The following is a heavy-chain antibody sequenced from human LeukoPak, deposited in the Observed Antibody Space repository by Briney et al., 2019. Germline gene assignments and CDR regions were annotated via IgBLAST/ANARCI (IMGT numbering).Heavy chain of an antibody. CDR1: GVTFRSYS. J-gene: IGHJ3*02. CDR3: ARENGGNPRPAAFDI. Sequence: GGSLRLSCAASGVTFRSYSMNWVRQAPGKGLEWVSYISSSSSTIYYADSVKGRFTISRDNAKNSLYLQMNSLRAEDTAVYYCARENGGNPRPAAFDIWGQGTMVTVSS. CDR2: ISSSSSTI. V-gene: IGHV3-48*01. D-gene: IGHD4-23*01.